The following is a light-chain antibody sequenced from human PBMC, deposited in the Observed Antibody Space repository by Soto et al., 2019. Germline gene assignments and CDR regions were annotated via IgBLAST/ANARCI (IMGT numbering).Light chain of an antibody. CDR3: AAWDASLRAVV. V-gene: IGLV1-47*02. Sequence: QSVLTQPPSASGAPGQRVTLSCIGGSSNVGFNAVNWYQQLPGAAPKLLIHGNSQRPSGVPDRFSGSKSGTSASLAIIGLRAEDEAHYYCAAWDASLRAVVFGGGTKVTVL. CDR1: SSNVGFNA. J-gene: IGLJ2*01. CDR2: GNS.